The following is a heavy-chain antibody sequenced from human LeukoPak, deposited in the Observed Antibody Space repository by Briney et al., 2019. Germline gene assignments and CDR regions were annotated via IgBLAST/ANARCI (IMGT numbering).Heavy chain of an antibody. Sequence: PGGFLRLSCAASGFTFSSCGMSWVRQPPGKGLEWVSALSDSGGSTFYADSVKGRFTISRDNSKNTLYLQLNRLRAEDTAVYYCAKGGAVSSKSITMIRGTRRYYYYMDVWGKGTTVTISS. CDR1: GFTFSSCG. V-gene: IGHV3-23*01. D-gene: IGHD3-10*01. J-gene: IGHJ6*03. CDR3: AKGGAVSSKSITMIRGTRRYYYYMDV. CDR2: LSDSGGST.